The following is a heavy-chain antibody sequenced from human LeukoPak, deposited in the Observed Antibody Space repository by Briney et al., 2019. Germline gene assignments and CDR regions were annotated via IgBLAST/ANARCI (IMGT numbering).Heavy chain of an antibody. CDR2: INTNTGNP. CDR1: GYTFTSHA. CDR3: AANIRGYSGYDSGYFQH. V-gene: IGHV7-4-1*02. Sequence: ASVKVSCKASGYTFTSHAINWVRQAPGQGLEWMGWINTNTGNPTYAQGFTGRFVFSLDTSVSTAYLQISSLKAEDTAVYYCAANIRGYSGYDSGYFQHWGQGTLVTVSS. D-gene: IGHD5-12*01. J-gene: IGHJ1*01.